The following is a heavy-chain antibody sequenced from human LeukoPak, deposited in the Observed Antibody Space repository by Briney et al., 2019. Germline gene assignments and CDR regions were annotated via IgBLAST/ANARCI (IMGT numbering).Heavy chain of an antibody. D-gene: IGHD1-26*01. CDR3: ARSRSGNYFDY. Sequence: GGSLRLSCAGTGFAFSGYSMNWVRQAPGKGLEWVSYISSSGGNTYYADSVKGRFTISRDNAQNSLYLQMNSLRDEDTAVYHCARSRSGNYFDYWGKGTLFSVSS. V-gene: IGHV3-48*02. CDR2: ISSSGGNT. CDR1: GFAFSGYS. J-gene: IGHJ4*02.